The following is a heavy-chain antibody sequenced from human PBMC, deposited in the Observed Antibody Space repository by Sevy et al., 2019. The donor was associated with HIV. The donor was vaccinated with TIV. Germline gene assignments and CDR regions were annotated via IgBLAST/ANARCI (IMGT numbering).Heavy chain of an antibody. CDR2: ISAYNGNT. Sequence: ASVKVSCKASGYTFTSYGISWVRQAPGQGLEWMGWISAYNGNTNYAQKLQGRVTMTTDTSTSTAYMELRSLRSADTAVYYCARDDYIRIAGYGMDVWGQGTTVTVSS. CDR3: ARDDYIRIAGYGMDV. D-gene: IGHD4-4*01. CDR1: GYTFTSYG. V-gene: IGHV1-18*01. J-gene: IGHJ6*02.